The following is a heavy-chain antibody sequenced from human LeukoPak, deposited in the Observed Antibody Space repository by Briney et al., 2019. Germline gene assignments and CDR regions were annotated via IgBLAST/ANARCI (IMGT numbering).Heavy chain of an antibody. CDR3: ASQLGGTTFH. CDR1: GVSISSYF. CDR2: VYYNGIT. D-gene: IGHD1-1*01. Sequence: SETLSLTCTVSGVSISSYFWSWIGQPPGKGLEWFGYVYYNGITNYNPSLKSPVSISLDTSKSQFSLKLNSVAAEDTAVYYCASQLGGTTFHWGRGTLVTVSS. J-gene: IGHJ4*02. V-gene: IGHV4-59*01.